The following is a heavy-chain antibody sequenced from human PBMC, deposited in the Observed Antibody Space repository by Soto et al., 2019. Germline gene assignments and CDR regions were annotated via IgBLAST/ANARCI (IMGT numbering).Heavy chain of an antibody. CDR3: ARVKDTAMVSRYYGMDV. V-gene: IGHV4-59*01. J-gene: IGHJ6*02. CDR1: GGSFSGYY. Sequence: TSETLSLTCAVYGGSFSGYYWSWIRQPPGKGLEWIGYIYYSGSTNYNPSLKSRVTISVDTSKNQFSLKLSSVTAADTAVYYCARVKDTAMVSRYYGMDVWGQGTTVTVSS. CDR2: IYYSGST. D-gene: IGHD5-18*01.